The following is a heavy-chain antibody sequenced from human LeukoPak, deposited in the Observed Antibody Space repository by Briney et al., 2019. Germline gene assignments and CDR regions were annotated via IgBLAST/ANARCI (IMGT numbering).Heavy chain of an antibody. Sequence: ASVKVSCKASGYTFTSYAMNWVRQAPGQGLEWMGWINTNTGNPTYAQGFTGRFVFSLDTSVSTAYLQISSLKAEDTAVYYCARDFEPYYDKVWGVYFDYWGQGTLVTVSS. V-gene: IGHV7-4-1*02. J-gene: IGHJ4*02. CDR1: GYTFTSYA. D-gene: IGHD3-16*01. CDR3: ARDFEPYYDKVWGVYFDY. CDR2: INTNTGNP.